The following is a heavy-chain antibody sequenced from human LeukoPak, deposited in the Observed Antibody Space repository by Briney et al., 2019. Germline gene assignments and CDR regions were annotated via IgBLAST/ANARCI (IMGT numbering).Heavy chain of an antibody. J-gene: IGHJ4*02. CDR2: ISAYNGNT. Sequence: ASVKVSCKASGYTFTSYGISWVRQAPGQGLEWMGWISAYNGNTNYAQKLQGRVTMTTDTSTSTAYMELRSLRSDDTAVYYCASSPGGSGSYSNFDCWGQGTLVTVSS. CDR1: GYTFTSYG. V-gene: IGHV1-18*04. CDR3: ASSPGGSGSYSNFDC. D-gene: IGHD3-10*01.